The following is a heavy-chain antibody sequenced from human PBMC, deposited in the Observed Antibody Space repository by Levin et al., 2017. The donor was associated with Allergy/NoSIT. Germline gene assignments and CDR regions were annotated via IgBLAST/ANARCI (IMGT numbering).Heavy chain of an antibody. CDR3: ARQCYDILTGYYNFDY. J-gene: IGHJ4*02. V-gene: IGHV4-39*01. Sequence: SETLSLTCTVSGGSISSSISYWGWIRQAPGKGLEWIGSIYNSGSTYYNPSLKSRVTTSVDTSKNQFSLKLSSVTAADTAVYYCARQCYDILTGYYNFDYWGQETLVTVSS. D-gene: IGHD3-9*01. CDR2: IYNSGST. CDR1: GGSISSSISY.